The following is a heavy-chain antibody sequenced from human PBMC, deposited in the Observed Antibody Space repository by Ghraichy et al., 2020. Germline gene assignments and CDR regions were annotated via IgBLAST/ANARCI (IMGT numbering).Heavy chain of an antibody. V-gene: IGHV4-39*01. CDR1: GGSISSSSYY. CDR3: ARHYRSSTSCYVDYYYMDV. J-gene: IGHJ6*03. D-gene: IGHD2-2*01. Sequence: GSLRLSCTVSGGSISSSSYYWGWIRQPPGKGLEWIGSIYYSGSTYYNPSLKSRVTISVDTSKNQFSLKLSSVTAADTAVYYCARHYRSSTSCYVDYYYMDVWGKGTTVTVSS. CDR2: IYYSGST.